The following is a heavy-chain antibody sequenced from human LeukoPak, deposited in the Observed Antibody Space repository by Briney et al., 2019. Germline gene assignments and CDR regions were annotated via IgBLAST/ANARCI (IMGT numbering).Heavy chain of an antibody. J-gene: IGHJ2*01. D-gene: IGHD3-22*01. CDR3: ARVGDSSGYFWYFDL. Sequence: PSQTLSLTCAVSGGSISSSGYSWSWIRQPPGKGLEWIGYIYHSGSTYYNPSLKSRVTISVDRSKNQFSLKLSSVTAADTAVYYCARVGDSSGYFWYFDLWGRGTLVTVSS. CDR1: GGSISSSGYS. CDR2: IYHSGST. V-gene: IGHV4-30-2*01.